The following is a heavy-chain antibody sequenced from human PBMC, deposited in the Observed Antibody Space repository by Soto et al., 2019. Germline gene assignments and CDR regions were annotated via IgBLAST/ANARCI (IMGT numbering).Heavy chain of an antibody. D-gene: IGHD1-26*01. V-gene: IGHV1-8*01. Sequence: ASVKVSCKASGYTFTNYDICWVRQATGQGLEWMGWMNPNSANTGYAQKFQGRVSMTRDTSINTAYMELSSLRSEDTAIYYCARMATSGTLNWFDPWGQGTLVTVSS. CDR2: MNPNSANT. CDR3: ARMATSGTLNWFDP. CDR1: GYTFTNYD. J-gene: IGHJ5*02.